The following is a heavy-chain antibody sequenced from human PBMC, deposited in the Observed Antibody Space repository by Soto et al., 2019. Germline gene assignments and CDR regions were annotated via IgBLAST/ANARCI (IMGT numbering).Heavy chain of an antibody. J-gene: IGHJ3*02. CDR2: INPSGGST. Sequence: ASVKVSCKASGYTFTSYYMHWVRQAPGQGLEWMGIINPSGGSTSYAQKFQGRVTMTRDTSTSTVYMELSSLRSEDTAVYYCARLRGVAVPAASPDGFDIWGQGTMVTVSS. CDR3: ARLRGVAVPAASPDGFDI. CDR1: GYTFTSYY. V-gene: IGHV1-46*01. D-gene: IGHD2-2*01.